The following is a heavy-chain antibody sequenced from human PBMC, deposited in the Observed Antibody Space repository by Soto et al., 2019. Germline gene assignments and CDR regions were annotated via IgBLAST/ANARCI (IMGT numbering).Heavy chain of an antibody. CDR1: GYSFTSYL. Sequence: PGGSLKISFRSSGYSFTSYLIVLVLQVPGKGLDWMRIIYTGDSDTRYSPSFQGQVTISADKSISTAYLQWRSLQASDTAMYYCATGSNSTGYYYVDYYFDYWGPGTLVTVSS. CDR3: ATGSNSTGYYYVDYYFDY. CDR2: IYTGDSDT. D-gene: IGHD3-22*01. J-gene: IGHJ4*02. V-gene: IGHV5-51*01.